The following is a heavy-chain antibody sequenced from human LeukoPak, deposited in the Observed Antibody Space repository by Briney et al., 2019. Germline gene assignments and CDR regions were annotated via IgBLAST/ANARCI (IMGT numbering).Heavy chain of an antibody. D-gene: IGHD3-22*01. CDR2: ISGSGGST. CDR1: GFTFSSYG. J-gene: IGHJ4*02. V-gene: IGHV3-23*01. Sequence: PGGSLRLSCAASGFTFSSYGMSWVRQAPGKGLEWVSAISGSGGSTYYADSVKGRFTISRDNSKNTLYLQMNSLRAEDTAVYYCAKDRRASVRDYYDSSGQVKGFGYWGQGTLVTVSS. CDR3: AKDRRASVRDYYDSSGQVKGFGY.